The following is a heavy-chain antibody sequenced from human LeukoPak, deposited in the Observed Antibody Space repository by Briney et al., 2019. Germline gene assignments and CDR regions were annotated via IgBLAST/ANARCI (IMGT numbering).Heavy chain of an antibody. Sequence: GGSLRLSCAASGFTFSSNGMHWVRQAPGKGLEGVAFIQNDGKNKKYADSVKGRFTISRDNSKNTLYMQMNSLTAEDTAVYYCARDWGTSSLYLVNWGQGTLVTVSS. V-gene: IGHV3-30*02. J-gene: IGHJ4*02. D-gene: IGHD6-6*01. CDR1: GFTFSSNG. CDR2: IQNDGKNK. CDR3: ARDWGTSSLYLVN.